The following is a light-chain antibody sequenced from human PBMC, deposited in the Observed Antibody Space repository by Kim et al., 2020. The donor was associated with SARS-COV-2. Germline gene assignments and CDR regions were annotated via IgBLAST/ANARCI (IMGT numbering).Light chain of an antibody. J-gene: IGLJ2*01. CDR1: SSGVGGYNY. CDR2: DVS. Sequence: GQSINISCTGTSSGVGGYNYVSWYQQHPGKAPKLMIYDVSNRPSGVSNRFSGSKSGNTASLTISGLQAEDEADYYCSSYTSSSTVVFGGGTKLTVL. V-gene: IGLV2-14*03. CDR3: SSYTSSSTVV.